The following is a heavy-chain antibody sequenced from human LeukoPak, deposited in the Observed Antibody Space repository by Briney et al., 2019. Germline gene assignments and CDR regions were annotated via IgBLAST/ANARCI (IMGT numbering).Heavy chain of an antibody. CDR3: ARLSVGDYYFDY. J-gene: IGHJ4*02. D-gene: IGHD2-21*02. CDR1: GGSISSYY. Sequence: SETLSLTCTVSGGSISSYYWDWIRQPPGKGLEWIGYIYYSGSTNYNPSLESRGTISVDTSKNQFSLKLSSVTAADTAVYYCARLSVGDYYFDYWGQGTLVTVSS. V-gene: IGHV4-59*08. CDR2: IYYSGST.